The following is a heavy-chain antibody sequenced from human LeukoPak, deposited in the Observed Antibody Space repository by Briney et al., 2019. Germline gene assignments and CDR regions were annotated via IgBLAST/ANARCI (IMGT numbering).Heavy chain of an antibody. Sequence: SETLSLTCTVSGGSISSNTYYWGWIRQPPGKGLEWIGGVHYAGSTYYNESLKSRVTISVDTSKNQFSLKLRFVTAADTAVHYCARRSAVNSGYDFRSGPFDIWGQGTVVIVSS. CDR3: ARRSAVNSGYDFRSGPFDI. D-gene: IGHD3-3*01. V-gene: IGHV4-39*01. CDR1: GGSISSNTYY. J-gene: IGHJ3*02. CDR2: VHYAGST.